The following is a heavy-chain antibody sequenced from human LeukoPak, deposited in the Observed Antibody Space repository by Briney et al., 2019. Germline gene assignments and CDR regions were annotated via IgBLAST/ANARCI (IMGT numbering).Heavy chain of an antibody. V-gene: IGHV4-59*01. Sequence: SETLSLTCVVCGASISSYHWSWIRQPPGKGLESIGYIYNSGGANYNPSLKSRVTMSVDTSKKHFSLKLNSVTAADTAVYYCAREVLVGSGYYLFDLWGRDTLVTVSS. CDR1: GASISSYH. CDR3: AREVLVGSGYYLFDL. J-gene: IGHJ2*01. D-gene: IGHD3-22*01. CDR2: IYNSGGA.